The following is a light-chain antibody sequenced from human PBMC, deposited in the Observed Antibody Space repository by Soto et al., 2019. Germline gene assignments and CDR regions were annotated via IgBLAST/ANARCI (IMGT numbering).Light chain of an antibody. J-gene: IGKJ1*01. Sequence: DIPVTQSPSSLSASVGDRVTLTCRTSQHVATYLNWYQQKSGRAPTLLIYCSSGLQPGVSPRFSGSGSGTDFTLTISSLQSEDFATYFCQQTYSVPPTFGQGTTVDFK. V-gene: IGKV1-39*01. CDR2: CSS. CDR3: QQTYSVPPT. CDR1: QHVATY.